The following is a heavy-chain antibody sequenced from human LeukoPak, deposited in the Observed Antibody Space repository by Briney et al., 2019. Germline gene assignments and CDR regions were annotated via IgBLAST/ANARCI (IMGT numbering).Heavy chain of an antibody. J-gene: IGHJ4*02. Sequence: GGSLRLSCAASGFTFSSYAMSWVRQAPGTGLEWVSAISGSGGSTYYADSVKGRFTISRDNSKNTLYLQMNSLRAEDTAVYYCAKAYYGSGSYPIFDYWGQGTLVTVSS. CDR1: GFTFSSYA. CDR3: AKAYYGSGSYPIFDY. V-gene: IGHV3-23*01. CDR2: ISGSGGST. D-gene: IGHD3-10*01.